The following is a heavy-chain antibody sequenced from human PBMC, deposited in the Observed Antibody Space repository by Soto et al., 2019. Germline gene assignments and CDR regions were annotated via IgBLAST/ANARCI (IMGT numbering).Heavy chain of an antibody. J-gene: IGHJ4*01. CDR1: GYTFTSYD. D-gene: IGHD7-27*01. V-gene: IGHV1-8*01. Sequence: QVQLVQSGAEVKKPGASVKVSCKPSGYTFTSYDINWVRQAPGQGLEWMGWMSPNSGNTGYEQKFQGRVTMTRSTAIRTAYRELSSLRSEATAVYYWARGPPNWGFDSWGQGTLVIVSS. CDR3: ARGPPNWGFDS. CDR2: MSPNSGNT.